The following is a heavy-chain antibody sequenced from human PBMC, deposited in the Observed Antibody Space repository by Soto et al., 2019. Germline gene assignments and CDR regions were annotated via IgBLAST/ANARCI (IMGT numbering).Heavy chain of an antibody. D-gene: IGHD1-26*01. V-gene: IGHV3-21*01. J-gene: IGHJ4*02. CDR3: ASIRHSIVGAPGDH. Sequence: GGSLRLSCAASGFTFSSYSMNWVRQAPGKGLEWVSSISSSSSYIYYTDSVKGRFTISRDNAKNSLYLQMNSLRAEDTAVYYCASIRHSIVGAPGDHWGQGTLVTVSS. CDR1: GFTFSSYS. CDR2: ISSSSSYI.